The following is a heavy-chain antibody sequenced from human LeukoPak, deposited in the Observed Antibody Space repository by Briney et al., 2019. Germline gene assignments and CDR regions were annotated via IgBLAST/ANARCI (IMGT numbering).Heavy chain of an antibody. CDR1: GGSISSYY. J-gene: IGHJ4*02. D-gene: IGHD3-3*01. CDR3: ARGPGYDFWSGYAFDY. CDR2: IYYSGST. V-gene: IGHV4-59*01. Sequence: SETLSLTCTVSGGSISSYYWSWIRQPPGKGLEWIGHIYYSGSTNYNPSLKSRVTISVDTSKNQFSLKLSSVTAADTAVYYCARGPGYDFWSGYAFDYWGQGTLVTVSS.